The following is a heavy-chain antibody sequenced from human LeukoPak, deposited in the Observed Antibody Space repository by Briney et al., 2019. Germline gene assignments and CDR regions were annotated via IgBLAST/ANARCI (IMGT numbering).Heavy chain of an antibody. D-gene: IGHD2-2*01. J-gene: IGHJ4*02. V-gene: IGHV1-18*01. Sequence: ASVKVSCKASGYTFTSHGISWVRQAPGQGREWMGWISAHTGDTKYAQTTQGRVTMTTDASTSTAYMELRSLRSDDTAMYYCARDPSNTRGFYAYLDSWGQGTLVTVSS. CDR1: GYTFTSHG. CDR3: ARDPSNTRGFYAYLDS. CDR2: ISAHTGDT.